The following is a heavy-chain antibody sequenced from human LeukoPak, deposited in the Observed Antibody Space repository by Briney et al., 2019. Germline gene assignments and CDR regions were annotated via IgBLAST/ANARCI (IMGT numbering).Heavy chain of an antibody. CDR1: GDTVSSKSAA. CDR2: TFYRSKGKN. V-gene: IGHV6-1*01. Sequence: SQTLSLTCAISGDTVSSKSAAWNWIRQSPSRGLEWLGRTFYRSKGKNDYAPSVRSRITINPDTSKNQFSLQLNSVTPDDTAIYYCARTNSGYVDYWGQGTQVTVSS. J-gene: IGHJ4*02. CDR3: ARTNSGYVDY. D-gene: IGHD6-19*01.